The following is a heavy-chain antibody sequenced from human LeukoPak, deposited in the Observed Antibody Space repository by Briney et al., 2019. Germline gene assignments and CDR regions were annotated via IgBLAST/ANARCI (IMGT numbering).Heavy chain of an antibody. V-gene: IGHV4-59*01. J-gene: IGHJ6*03. CDR1: GGSISSYY. D-gene: IGHD3-10*01. CDR2: IYYSGST. CDR3: ARVGLGSGSSTGNYYYMDV. Sequence: SETLSLTCTVSGGSISSYYWSWIRQPPGRGLEWMGYIYYSGSTNYNPSLKSRVTISVDTSKKQFSLKLSSVTAADTAVYYCARVGLGSGSSTGNYYYMDVWGQGTTVTVSS.